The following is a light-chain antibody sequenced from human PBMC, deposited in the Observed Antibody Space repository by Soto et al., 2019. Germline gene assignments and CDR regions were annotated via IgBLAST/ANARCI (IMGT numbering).Light chain of an antibody. CDR3: QNYNSAPWT. CDR1: RDITDY. CDR2: AAS. J-gene: IGKJ1*01. Sequence: DIQMTQSPSSLSASVGDRVTITCRASRDITDYLAWYQQKPGQAPKLLIHAASTLQSGVPSRFTASGSGTDFTLTITGLQPKDFATYYCQNYNSAPWTFGQGTKVEF. V-gene: IGKV1-27*01.